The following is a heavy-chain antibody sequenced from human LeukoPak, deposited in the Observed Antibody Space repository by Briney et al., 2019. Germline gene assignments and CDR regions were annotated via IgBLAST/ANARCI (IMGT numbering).Heavy chain of an antibody. Sequence: SETLSLTCNVSGGSMRSYYWSWIRKPAGKGLEWIGRIYTSGSTNYSPSLRSRVAMSVDTSNNHFSLNLSSVTAADTAVYYCARDSAARAYDIWGQGTMVTVSS. D-gene: IGHD1-26*01. CDR2: IYTSGST. CDR3: ARDSAARAYDI. J-gene: IGHJ3*02. V-gene: IGHV4-4*07. CDR1: GGSMRSYY.